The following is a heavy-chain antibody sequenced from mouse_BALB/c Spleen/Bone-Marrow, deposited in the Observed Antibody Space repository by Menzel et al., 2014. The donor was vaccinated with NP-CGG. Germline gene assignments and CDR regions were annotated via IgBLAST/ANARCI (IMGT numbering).Heavy chain of an antibody. CDR3: ARGYYDYVCAMDH. J-gene: IGHJ4*01. Sequence: EVKLVESGAELVKPGASVKLSCTASGFNIKDTYMHWVKQRPEQGLEWIGRIDPANGNTKYDPKFQGKATITADTSSNTAYLQLSSLTSEDTAVYYCARGYYDYVCAMDHWGQGTSVTVSS. V-gene: IGHV14-3*02. CDR1: GFNIKDTY. D-gene: IGHD2-4*01. CDR2: IDPANGNT.